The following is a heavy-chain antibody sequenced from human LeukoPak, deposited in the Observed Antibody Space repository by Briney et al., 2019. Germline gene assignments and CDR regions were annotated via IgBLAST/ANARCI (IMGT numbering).Heavy chain of an antibody. D-gene: IGHD1-26*01. V-gene: IGHV3-21*01. J-gene: IGHJ4*02. CDR3: ATSGRLQLLRPYYFDY. Sequence: GGSLRLSCAVSGFTFSSYSMNWVRQAPGKGLEWVSSISTTSEYIYYADSLKGRFTISRDNAKKSLYLQMNSLRAEDTAVYYCATSGRLQLLRPYYFDYWGLGTLVTVSS. CDR2: ISTTSEYI. CDR1: GFTFSSYS.